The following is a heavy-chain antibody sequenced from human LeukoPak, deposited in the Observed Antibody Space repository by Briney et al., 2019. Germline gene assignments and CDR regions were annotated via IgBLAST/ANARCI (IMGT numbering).Heavy chain of an antibody. V-gene: IGHV3-74*01. CDR1: GFTSSSYW. J-gene: IGHJ6*02. CDR2: ISGDGTAR. Sequence: GGSLRLSCAASGFTSSSYWMHWVRQVPGKGLVWVSRISGDGTARNYADSVKGRFTISRDDAKNTVDLQMNSLRVEDTAVYYCARYYASYGMDVWGQGTTVTVSS. CDR3: ARYYASYGMDV.